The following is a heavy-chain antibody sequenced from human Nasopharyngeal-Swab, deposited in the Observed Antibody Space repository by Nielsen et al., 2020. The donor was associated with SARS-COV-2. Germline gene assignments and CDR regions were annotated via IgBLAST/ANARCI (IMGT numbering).Heavy chain of an antibody. V-gene: IGHV3-66*01. J-gene: IGHJ6*02. Sequence: GGSLRLSCAASGFTVSSNYMSWVRQAPGKGLEWVSVIYSGGSTYYADSVKGRFTISRDNSKNTLYLQMNSLRAEDTAVYYCAREAMVRGKPTIYYYYGMDVWGQGTTVTVSS. CDR1: GFTVSSNY. D-gene: IGHD3-10*01. CDR3: AREAMVRGKPTIYYYYGMDV. CDR2: IYSGGST.